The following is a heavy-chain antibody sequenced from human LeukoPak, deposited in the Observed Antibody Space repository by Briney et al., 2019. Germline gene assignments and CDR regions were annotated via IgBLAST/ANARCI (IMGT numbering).Heavy chain of an antibody. D-gene: IGHD3-10*01. Sequence: ASVKVCCKASGYTFTGYYMHWVRQAPGQGLEWMGWINPNSGGTNYAQKFQGRVTMTRDTSISTAYMELSRLRSDDTAVYYCARASMVRGVIDAFDIWGQGTMVTVSS. J-gene: IGHJ3*02. CDR2: INPNSGGT. V-gene: IGHV1-2*02. CDR3: ARASMVRGVIDAFDI. CDR1: GYTFTGYY.